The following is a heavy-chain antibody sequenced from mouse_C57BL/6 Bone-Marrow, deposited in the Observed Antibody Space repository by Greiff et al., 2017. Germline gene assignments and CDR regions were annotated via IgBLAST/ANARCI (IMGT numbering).Heavy chain of an antibody. CDR1: GYTFTSYG. J-gene: IGHJ3*01. Sequence: VQLQQSGAELARPGASVKLSCKASGYTFTSYGISWVKQRTGQGLEWIGEIYPRSGNTYYNEKFKGKATLTADKSSSTAYMELRSLTSEDAAVSFCARGGEGYYGNFLFAYWGQGTLVTVSA. D-gene: IGHD2-1*01. CDR3: ARGGEGYYGNFLFAY. CDR2: IYPRSGNT. V-gene: IGHV1-81*01.